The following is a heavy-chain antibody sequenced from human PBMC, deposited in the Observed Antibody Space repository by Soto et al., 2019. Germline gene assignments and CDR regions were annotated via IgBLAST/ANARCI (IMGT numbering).Heavy chain of an antibody. CDR3: ARLNSSSWTGTYYYYYYGMDV. J-gene: IGHJ6*02. D-gene: IGHD6-13*01. CDR2: IDPSDSYT. V-gene: IGHV5-10-1*01. Sequence: GESLKISCKGSGYSFTSYWISWVRQMPGKGLEWMGRIDPSDSYTNYSPSFQGHVTISADKSISTAYLQWSSLKASDTAMYYCARLNSSSWTGTYYYYYYGMDVWGQGTTVTVSS. CDR1: GYSFTSYW.